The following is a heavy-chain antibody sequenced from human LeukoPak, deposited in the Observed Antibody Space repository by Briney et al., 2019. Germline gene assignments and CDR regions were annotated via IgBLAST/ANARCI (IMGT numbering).Heavy chain of an antibody. D-gene: IGHD3-10*01. CDR3: ARGHGGSGSYMFV. V-gene: IGHV4-59*08. J-gene: IGHJ6*04. CDR1: GGYISSYY. Sequence: SETLSLTCSVSGGYISSYYWSWIRQPPGKGLEWIGYIYYSGSTNYNSSLKSRVTISVDTSKNQFSLKLSSVTAADTAVYYCARGHGGSGSYMFVWGKGTTVTISS. CDR2: IYYSGST.